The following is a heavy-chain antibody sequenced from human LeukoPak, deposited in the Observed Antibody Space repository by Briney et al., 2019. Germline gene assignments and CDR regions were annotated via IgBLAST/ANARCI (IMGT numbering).Heavy chain of an antibody. J-gene: IGHJ4*02. CDR1: GFTFSSYA. V-gene: IGHV3-30*04. CDR3: ASEPDSGYDWVNDY. CDR2: ISYDGSNK. D-gene: IGHD5-12*01. Sequence: GGSLRLSCAASGFTFSSYAMHWVRQAPGKGLEWVAVISYDGSNKYYADSVKGRFTISRDNSKNTLYLQMNSLRAEDTAVYYYASEPDSGYDWVNDYWGQGTLVTVSS.